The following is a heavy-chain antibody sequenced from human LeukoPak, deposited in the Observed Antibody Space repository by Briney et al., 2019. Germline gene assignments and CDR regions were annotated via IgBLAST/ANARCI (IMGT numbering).Heavy chain of an antibody. CDR3: ARDLRAATEIY. D-gene: IGHD5-12*01. CDR2: IDPNSGGT. Sequence: ASVKVSWKASGYSITGYYMHWVRQAPGQGLEWMGWIDPNSGGTEYAQKFQGRVTMTRDTSISTAYMELSSLRSDDTAMYYCARDLRAATEIYWGQGTLVTVSS. CDR1: GYSITGYY. V-gene: IGHV1-2*02. J-gene: IGHJ4*02.